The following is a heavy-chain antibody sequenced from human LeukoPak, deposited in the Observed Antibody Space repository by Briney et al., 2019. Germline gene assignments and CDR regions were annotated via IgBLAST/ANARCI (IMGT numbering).Heavy chain of an antibody. V-gene: IGHV3-74*01. Sequence: GSLRLSCAASGFTFSSYWMHWVRQAPGKGLVWVSRINSDGSSTSYADSVTGRFTVSRDNSKNTVDLQMNNLRVDDTAIYYCAKDHANTPVVTNWGQGILVSVSS. D-gene: IGHD2-21*02. CDR1: GFTFSSYW. J-gene: IGHJ4*02. CDR2: INSDGSST. CDR3: AKDHANTPVVTN.